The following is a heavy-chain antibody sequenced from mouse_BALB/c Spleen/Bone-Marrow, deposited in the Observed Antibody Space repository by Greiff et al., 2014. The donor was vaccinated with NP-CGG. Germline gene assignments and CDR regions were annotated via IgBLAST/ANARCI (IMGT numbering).Heavy chain of an antibody. CDR3: ARSWDY. V-gene: IGHV1-26*01. CDR2: INPYNGAT. J-gene: IGHJ2*01. CDR1: GYSFTGYY. Sequence: VQLQQPGPDLVKPGASVEISCKASGYSFTGYYMHWVKQSHVKSLEWIGRINPYNGATTYNQNFKDKASLTVDKSSSTAYMELHSLTSEDSAVYYCARSWDYWGQGTTLTVSS. D-gene: IGHD4-1*01.